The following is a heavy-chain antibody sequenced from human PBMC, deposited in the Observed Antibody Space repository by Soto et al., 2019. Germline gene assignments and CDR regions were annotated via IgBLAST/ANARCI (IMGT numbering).Heavy chain of an antibody. CDR3: AHRPGIAAAGITRKGYNYFDP. CDR1: GFSLSTSGVG. V-gene: IGHV2-5*02. D-gene: IGHD6-13*01. Sequence: GSGPTLVNPTQTLTLTCTFSGFSLSTSGVGVGWIRQPPGKALEWLALIYRDDDKRYSPSLKSRLTITKDTFGNQVILTMTNMDPLDTATYHCAHRPGIAAAGITRKGYNYFDPWGQGILVTVSS. J-gene: IGHJ5*02. CDR2: IYRDDDK.